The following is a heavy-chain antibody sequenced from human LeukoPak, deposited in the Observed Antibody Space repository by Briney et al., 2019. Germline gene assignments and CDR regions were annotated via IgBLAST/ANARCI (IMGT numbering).Heavy chain of an antibody. CDR1: GGSFSAYY. V-gene: IGHV4-34*01. CDR3: AEADSSQIPDY. J-gene: IGHJ4*02. CDR2: INRSGST. Sequence: SETLSLTCTVYGGSFSAYYWSWVRQPPGKGLEWIGEINRSGSTSYNPSLKSRVTISLDTSKNQFSPKLSSVTAADTAVYYCAEADSSQIPDYWGQGALVTVSS. D-gene: IGHD2-15*01.